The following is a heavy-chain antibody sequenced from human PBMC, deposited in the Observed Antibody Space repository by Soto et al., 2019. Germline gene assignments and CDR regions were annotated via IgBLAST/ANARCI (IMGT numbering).Heavy chain of an antibody. CDR2: MNSNSGDT. Sequence: QVQLVQSGAEVKKPGASVKVPCKASGYTFTSYDINLVRQAPGEGLEWMGWMNSNSGDTEFAQKFQGRVTLTRNTPIRTAYIELSSLTSEDTAVYYCTRREYDYGDQSDAFDIWGQGTVVIVS. D-gene: IGHD4-17*01. CDR1: GYTFTSYD. J-gene: IGHJ3*02. CDR3: TRREYDYGDQSDAFDI. V-gene: IGHV1-8*01.